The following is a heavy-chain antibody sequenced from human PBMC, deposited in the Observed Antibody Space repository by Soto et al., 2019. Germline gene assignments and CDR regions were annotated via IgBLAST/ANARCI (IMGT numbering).Heavy chain of an antibody. J-gene: IGHJ4*02. CDR3: ARGHLEYYYYDSSGYYYFDY. V-gene: IGHV3-30-3*01. Sequence: GGSLRLSCAASGFTFSSYAMHWVRQAPGKGLGWVAVISYDGSNKYYADSVKGRFTISRDNSKNTLYLQMNSLRAEDTAVYYCARGHLEYYYYDSSGYYYFDYWGQGTLVTVSS. CDR2: ISYDGSNK. D-gene: IGHD3-22*01. CDR1: GFTFSSYA.